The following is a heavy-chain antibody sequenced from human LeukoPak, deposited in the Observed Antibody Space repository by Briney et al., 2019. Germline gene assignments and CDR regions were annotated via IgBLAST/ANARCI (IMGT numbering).Heavy chain of an antibody. CDR3: ARGRAFFD. D-gene: IGHD3-3*02. CDR2: INHSGST. J-gene: IGHJ4*02. V-gene: IGHV4-34*01. Sequence: PSETLSLTCTVYGGSFSGYYWSWIRQPPGKGLEWVGEINHSGSTNYNPSLKSRVTISRDTSKNQCSLKLSSVTAADTAVYYCARGRAFFDWGQGTLVTVSS. CDR1: GGSFSGYY.